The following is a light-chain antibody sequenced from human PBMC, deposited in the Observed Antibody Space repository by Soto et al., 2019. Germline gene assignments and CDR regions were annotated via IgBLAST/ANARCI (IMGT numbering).Light chain of an antibody. CDR2: GAS. J-gene: IGKJ3*01. CDR1: QSVAANY. V-gene: IGKV3-20*01. Sequence: EGVLTQSPGTLSLSPGESATLSCRASQSVAANYLAWYQQNRGQAPRLLIYGASSRATGIPDRFSGSGSGTDFSLTISRLEPEDFSVYYCHQYGTAPLPFGPGTKVDIK. CDR3: HQYGTAPLP.